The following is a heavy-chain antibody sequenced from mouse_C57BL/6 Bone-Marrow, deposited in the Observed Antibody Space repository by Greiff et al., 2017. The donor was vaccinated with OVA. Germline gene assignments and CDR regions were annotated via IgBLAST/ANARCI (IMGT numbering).Heavy chain of an antibody. V-gene: IGHV5-17*01. CDR3: ARGRYVEYFDD. Sequence: EVKLMESGGGLVKPGGSLKLSCAASGFTFSDYGMHWVRQAPEKGLEWVAYISSGSSTIYYADTVKGRFTISRDNAKNTLFLQMTSLRSEDTAMYYCARGRYVEYFDDWGKGTTVTVSS. CDR2: ISSGSSTI. CDR1: GFTFSDYG. J-gene: IGHJ1*03. D-gene: IGHD2-14*01.